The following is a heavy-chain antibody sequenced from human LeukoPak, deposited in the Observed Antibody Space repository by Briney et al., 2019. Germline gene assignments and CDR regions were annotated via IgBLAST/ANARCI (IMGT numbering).Heavy chain of an antibody. CDR2: IGTAGDT. D-gene: IGHD3-22*01. J-gene: IGHJ3*02. V-gene: IGHV3-13*01. CDR3: ARKASYYYDSGAFDI. CDR1: GFTFSSYD. Sequence: GGSLRLSCAASGFTFSSYDMHWVRQAPGKGLEWVSAIGTAGDTYYPGSVKGRFTISRENAKNSLYLQMNSLRAGDTAVYYCARKASYYYDSGAFDIWGQGTMVTVSS.